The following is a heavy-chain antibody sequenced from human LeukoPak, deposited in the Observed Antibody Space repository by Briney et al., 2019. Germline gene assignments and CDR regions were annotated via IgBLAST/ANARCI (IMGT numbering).Heavy chain of an antibody. J-gene: IGHJ4*02. CDR1: GFTFIMHA. CDR2: ISDGGGDT. CDR3: ARRRGGTWGNFDS. Sequence: GGSLRLSCTASGFTFIMHAMSWVRQAPGKGLEWVSAISDGGGDTYLDSVKGRFTISRDNSRNTVYLKMNNLRPEDTALYYCARRRGGTWGNFDSWGQGTLVTVSS. D-gene: IGHD2-15*01. V-gene: IGHV3-23*01.